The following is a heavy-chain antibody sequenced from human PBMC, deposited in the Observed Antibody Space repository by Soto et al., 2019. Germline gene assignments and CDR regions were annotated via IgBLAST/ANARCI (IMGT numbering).Heavy chain of an antibody. Sequence: SSETLSLTCTVSGGSISSSSYYWGWIRQPPGKGLEWIGSIDYSGSTYYNPSLNSRATISVNTSKNQYSLKMSPAAAADTAVYYCASGYCSSTSCKHAFDIWGQGTMVTVSS. D-gene: IGHD2-2*01. CDR2: IDYSGST. J-gene: IGHJ3*02. V-gene: IGHV4-39*01. CDR3: ASGYCSSTSCKHAFDI. CDR1: GGSISSSSYY.